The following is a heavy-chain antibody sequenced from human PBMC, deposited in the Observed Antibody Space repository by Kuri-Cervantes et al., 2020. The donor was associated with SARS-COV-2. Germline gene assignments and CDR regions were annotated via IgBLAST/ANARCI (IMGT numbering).Heavy chain of an antibody. CDR1: GFTFSNYA. CDR2: IPFDGSNT. D-gene: IGHD6-19*01. V-gene: IGHV3-30*14. CDR3: ARDPWRAAISGWKRYFDY. J-gene: IGHJ4*02. Sequence: GGSLRLSCEASGFTFSNYAMDWVRQAPGKGLEWVAIIPFDGSNTKFADSVKGRFTISRDNSKNFLYLQMNSLRIEDTAEYYCARDPWRAAISGWKRYFDYWGQGTLVTVSS.